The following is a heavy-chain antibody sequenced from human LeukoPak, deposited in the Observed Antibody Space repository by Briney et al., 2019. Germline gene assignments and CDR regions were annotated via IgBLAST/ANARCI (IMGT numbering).Heavy chain of an antibody. V-gene: IGHV3-43*02. CDR3: ASTLHEWLLSPSDAFDI. J-gene: IGHJ3*02. CDR2: ISGDGGST. CDR1: GFTFDDYA. Sequence: GGSLRLSCAASGFTFDDYAMHWVRQAPGKGLEWVSLISGDGGSTYYADSVKGRFTISRDNSKNSLYLQMNSLRTVDTALYYCASTLHEWLLSPSDAFDIWGQGTMVTVSS. D-gene: IGHD3-3*01.